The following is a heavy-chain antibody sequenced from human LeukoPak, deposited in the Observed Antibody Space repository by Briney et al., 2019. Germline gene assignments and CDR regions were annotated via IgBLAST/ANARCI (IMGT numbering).Heavy chain of an antibody. V-gene: IGHV1-18*01. J-gene: IGHJ4*02. D-gene: IGHD5-12*01. CDR2: ISAYNGNT. CDR3: ARDFGGEVATITFDY. CDR1: GGTFSSYA. Sequence: ASVKVSCKASGGTFSSYAISWVRQAPGQGLEWMGWISAYNGNTNYAQKLQGRVTMTTDTSTSTAYMELRSLRSDDTAVYYCARDFGGEVATITFDYWGQGTLVTVSS.